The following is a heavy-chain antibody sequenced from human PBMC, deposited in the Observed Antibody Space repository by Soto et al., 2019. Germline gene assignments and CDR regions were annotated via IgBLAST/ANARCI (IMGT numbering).Heavy chain of an antibody. V-gene: IGHV4-39*01. Sequence: SETLSLTCTVSGGSISSSSYYWGWIRQPPGKGLEWIGSIYYSGSTYYNPSLKSRVTISVDTSKNQFSLKLSSVTAADTAVYYCASGVGGGYYDSSGYSIFDYWGQGTLVTVSS. CDR2: IYYSGST. D-gene: IGHD3-22*01. CDR3: ASGVGGGYYDSSGYSIFDY. J-gene: IGHJ4*02. CDR1: GGSISSSSYY.